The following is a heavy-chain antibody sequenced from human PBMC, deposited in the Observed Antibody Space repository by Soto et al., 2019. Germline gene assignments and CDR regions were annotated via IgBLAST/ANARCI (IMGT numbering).Heavy chain of an antibody. V-gene: IGHV4-39*01. CDR3: ATRRTSLYYYYYYGMDV. CDR1: GGSISSSSYY. J-gene: IGHJ6*02. Sequence: PSETLSLTCTVSGGSISSSSYYWGWIRQPPGKGLEWIGSIYYSGSTYYNPSLKSRVTISVDTSKNQFSLKLSSVTAADTAVYYCATRRTSLYYYYYYGMDVWGQGTTVT. D-gene: IGHD2-2*01. CDR2: IYYSGST.